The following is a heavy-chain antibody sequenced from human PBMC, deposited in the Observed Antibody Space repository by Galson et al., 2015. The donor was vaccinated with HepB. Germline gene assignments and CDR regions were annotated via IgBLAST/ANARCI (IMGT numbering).Heavy chain of an antibody. CDR2: ISGYDGNT. V-gene: IGHV1-18*04. CDR3: VRDGRYKFAVFRATDN. J-gene: IGHJ4*02. Sequence: SVKVSCKASGYTFSSYGISWVRQAPGQGLEWVGWISGYDGNTNYAQKVQGRVTMTKDTSTNTAYMEVRSLRADDTAVYYCVRDGRYKFAVFRATDNWGQGTLVTVSS. CDR1: GYTFSSYG. D-gene: IGHD2-15*01.